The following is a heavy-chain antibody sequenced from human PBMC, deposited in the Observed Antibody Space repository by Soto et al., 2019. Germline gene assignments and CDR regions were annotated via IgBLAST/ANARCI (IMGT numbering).Heavy chain of an antibody. CDR1: GFTFSTSA. V-gene: IGHV1-58*01. J-gene: IGHJ6*02. Sequence: ASVKVSCKASGFTFSTSAVQWVRQARGQRPEWIGWIVGGSGNTNYAQNSQERVIITRDMSTSTVYMELSSLRSDDTAVYFCAARRSGLYAMDVWGQGTTVTVSS. CDR2: IVGGSGNT. D-gene: IGHD1-26*01. CDR3: AARRSGLYAMDV.